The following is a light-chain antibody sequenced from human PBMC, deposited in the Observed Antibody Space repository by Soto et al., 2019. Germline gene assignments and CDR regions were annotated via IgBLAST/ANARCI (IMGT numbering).Light chain of an antibody. J-gene: IGLJ1*01. CDR2: DVS. Sequence: QSVLTQPASVSGSPGQSITISCTGTSSDVGGFNYVSWYQQHPGKAPKVMIYDVSNRPSGVSNRFSGSKSGNTASLTISGLQAEDGSDYYCCSYTTSNTRQIVFGTGTKLTVL. CDR3: CSYTTSNTRQIV. V-gene: IGLV2-14*01. CDR1: SSDVGGFNY.